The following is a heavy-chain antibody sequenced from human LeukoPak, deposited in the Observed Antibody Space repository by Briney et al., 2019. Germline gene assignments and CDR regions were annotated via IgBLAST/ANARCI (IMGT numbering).Heavy chain of an antibody. Sequence: GGSLRLSCAASGFTFTTYGMSWVRQAPGKGLEWVSVISSSGDAAYYADSVKGRFTISRDNSKNTVSLQMNSLRAEDTATYYCASEASRFDYWGQRTLVTASS. V-gene: IGHV3-23*01. J-gene: IGHJ4*02. CDR1: GFTFTTYG. CDR3: ASEASRFDY. D-gene: IGHD2-2*01. CDR2: ISSSGDAA.